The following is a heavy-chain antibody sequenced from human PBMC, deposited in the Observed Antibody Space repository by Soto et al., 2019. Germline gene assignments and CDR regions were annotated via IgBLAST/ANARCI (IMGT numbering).Heavy chain of an antibody. J-gene: IGHJ4*02. Sequence: QITLKESGPTLVRPTQPLTLTCTFSGFSLSSSDVGVGWIRQPPGQALEWLAVIYWDDDKRYRSSLKSRLTITKDTSKNHVVLTMTSMDAADTGTYYCAHARYCKSSFDYWGQGTLVTVSA. D-gene: IGHD6-6*01. CDR3: AHARYCKSSFDY. CDR2: IYWDDDK. V-gene: IGHV2-5*02. CDR1: GFSLSSSDVG.